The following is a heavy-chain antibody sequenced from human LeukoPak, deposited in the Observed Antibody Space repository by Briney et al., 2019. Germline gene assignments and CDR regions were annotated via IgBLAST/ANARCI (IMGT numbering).Heavy chain of an antibody. CDR2: ISGYKGNI. Sequence: GASVKVSCKTSGYTFTSYGISWVRQAPGQGLEWMGWISGYKGNINYAQKFQGRVTMTTDTSTSTAYMELRSLRSDDTAVYYCARRVSSGYFLNYWGQGTLVTVSS. CDR3: ARRVSSGYFLNY. V-gene: IGHV1-18*01. J-gene: IGHJ4*02. D-gene: IGHD3-3*01. CDR1: GYTFTSYG.